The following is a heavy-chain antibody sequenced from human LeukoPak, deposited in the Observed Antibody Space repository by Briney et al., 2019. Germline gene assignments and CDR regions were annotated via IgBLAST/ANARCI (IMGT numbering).Heavy chain of an antibody. J-gene: IGHJ3*02. D-gene: IGHD1-1*01. Sequence: SETLSLTCTVSGGSISSGGYYWSWIRQHPGKGLEWIGYIYYSGSTYYNLSLKSRVTISVDTSKNQFSLKLSSVTAADTAVYYCARDVEGAFDIWGQGTMVTVSS. CDR3: ARDVEGAFDI. CDR1: GGSISSGGYY. V-gene: IGHV4-31*03. CDR2: IYYSGST.